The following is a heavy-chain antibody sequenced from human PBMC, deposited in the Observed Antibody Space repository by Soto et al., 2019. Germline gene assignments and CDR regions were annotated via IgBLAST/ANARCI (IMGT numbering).Heavy chain of an antibody. V-gene: IGHV3-23*01. Sequence: GGSLRLSCAASGFTFSSYAMSWVRQAPGKGLEWVSAISGSGGSTYYADSVKGRFTISRDNSKNTLYLQMNSLRAEDTAVYYCAKDDAVGDIVVVPAAIIWYFQHWGQGTLVTVSS. J-gene: IGHJ1*01. CDR2: ISGSGGST. D-gene: IGHD2-2*02. CDR3: AKDDAVGDIVVVPAAIIWYFQH. CDR1: GFTFSSYA.